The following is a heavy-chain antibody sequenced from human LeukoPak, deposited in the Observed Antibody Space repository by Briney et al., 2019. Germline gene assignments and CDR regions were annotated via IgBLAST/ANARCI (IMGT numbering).Heavy chain of an antibody. V-gene: IGHV3-7*03. CDR2: INEDGSDK. J-gene: IGHJ4*02. CDR3: AKGGVTMVRGLIINGDFDY. Sequence: GGSLRLSCAASGFIFSGSWMAWVRQAPGKGLEWLANINEDGSDKNYVESLKGRFTISRDNAKSSLYLQMNSLRAEDTAIYYCAKGGVTMVRGLIINGDFDYWGQGTLVTVSS. D-gene: IGHD3-10*01. CDR1: GFIFSGSW.